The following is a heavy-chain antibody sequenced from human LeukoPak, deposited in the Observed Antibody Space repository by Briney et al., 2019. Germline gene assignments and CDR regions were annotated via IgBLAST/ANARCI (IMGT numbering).Heavy chain of an antibody. Sequence: PGGSLRLSCAASGFTFSSYSMNWVRQAPGKGLEWVSSISSSSSYIYYADSVKGRFTISRDNAKNSLYLQMNSLRAEDTAVYYCAKDLAWGELSHDAFDIWGQGTMVTVSS. D-gene: IGHD3-16*02. CDR2: ISSSSSYI. CDR3: AKDLAWGELSHDAFDI. CDR1: GFTFSSYS. J-gene: IGHJ3*02. V-gene: IGHV3-21*01.